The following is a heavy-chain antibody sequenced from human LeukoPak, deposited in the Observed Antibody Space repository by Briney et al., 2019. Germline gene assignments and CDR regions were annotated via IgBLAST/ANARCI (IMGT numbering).Heavy chain of an antibody. J-gene: IGHJ6*03. Sequence: ASVKVSCKVSGYTLSELSMHWVRQAPGKGLQWMGGFDPEDGEIIYAQKFQGRITMTEDTSTDTAYMELSSLRSEDTAVYYCARTVSGSYLNYYYYYMDVWGKGTTVTISS. CDR1: GYTLSELS. CDR3: ARTVSGSYLNYYYYYMDV. CDR2: FDPEDGEI. D-gene: IGHD1-26*01. V-gene: IGHV1-24*01.